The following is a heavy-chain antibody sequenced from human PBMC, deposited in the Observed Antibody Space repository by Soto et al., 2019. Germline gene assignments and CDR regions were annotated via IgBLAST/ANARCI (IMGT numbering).Heavy chain of an antibody. CDR3: ARGLRSVLDY. J-gene: IGHJ4*02. CDR2: ISIDENIK. V-gene: IGHV3-33*01. CDR1: GITLRNFG. D-gene: IGHD6-6*01. Sequence: HPGGPLRLSGVASGITLRNFGMHWVRQAPGKGLEWVAAISIDENIKQYADSVRGRLATARDNPKKTLNRQVTSWRAEAPAINNCARGLRSVLDYWGQGTLVTVSS.